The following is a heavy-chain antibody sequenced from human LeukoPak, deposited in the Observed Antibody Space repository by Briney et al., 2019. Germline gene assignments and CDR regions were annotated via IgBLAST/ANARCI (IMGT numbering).Heavy chain of an antibody. V-gene: IGHV4-34*01. CDR1: GGSFSDYY. J-gene: IGHJ4*02. CDR3: ARGELGRPHYFDY. Sequence: SETPSLTCAVYGGSFSDYYWSWIRQPPGKGLERIGEINHSGSTTYNPSLKSRVTISVDTSKNQFSLKLTSVTAADTAVYYCARGELGRPHYFDYWGQGTLVTVSS. CDR2: INHSGST. D-gene: IGHD1-26*01.